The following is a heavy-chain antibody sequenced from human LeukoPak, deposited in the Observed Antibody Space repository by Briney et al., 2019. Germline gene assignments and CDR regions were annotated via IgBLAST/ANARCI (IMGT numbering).Heavy chain of an antibody. V-gene: IGHV3-9*01. CDR2: ISWNSGSI. J-gene: IGHJ4*02. CDR1: GFTFDDYA. CDR3: AKDQAPDIVATVTFDY. D-gene: IGHD5-12*01. Sequence: GGSLRLSCAASGFTFDDYAMHWVRQAPGKGLEWVSGISWNSGSIGYADSVKGRFTISRDNAKNSPYLQMNSLRAEDTALYYCAKDQAPDIVATVTFDYWGQGTLVTASS.